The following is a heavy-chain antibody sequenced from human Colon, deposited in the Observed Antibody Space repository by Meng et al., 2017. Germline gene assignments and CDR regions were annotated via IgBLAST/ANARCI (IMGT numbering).Heavy chain of an antibody. J-gene: IGHJ4*02. Sequence: QVQLVQAGGEVEKPGAAVQVSFTASGYNLADYQVYWVRQAPGQGLEWMGRITPKSGGALYTHRFQGRVAMTRDTSINTAYMELSSLTSDDTAVYYCACDQTAPYTGFNYWGQGTLVTVSS. V-gene: IGHV1-2*06. D-gene: IGHD3-16*01. CDR2: ITPKSGGA. CDR1: GYNLADYQ. CDR3: ACDQTAPYTGFNY.